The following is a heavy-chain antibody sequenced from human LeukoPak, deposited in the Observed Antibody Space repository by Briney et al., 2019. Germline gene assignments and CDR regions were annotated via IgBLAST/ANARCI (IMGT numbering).Heavy chain of an antibody. V-gene: IGHV3-7*05. Sequence: GGSLRLSCAASGLAVSSNYMRCVRQAPGKGLQWVANIKQDGSEKYYVDSVKGRFTISRDNAKNSLYLQMNSLRAEDTAVYYCTRDRSGQDWGQGTLVTVSS. CDR1: GLAVSSNY. J-gene: IGHJ4*02. CDR2: IKQDGSEK. CDR3: TRDRSGQD. D-gene: IGHD1-1*01.